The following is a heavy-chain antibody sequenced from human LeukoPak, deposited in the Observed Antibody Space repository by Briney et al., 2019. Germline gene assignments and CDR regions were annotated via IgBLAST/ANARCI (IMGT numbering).Heavy chain of an antibody. CDR2: ISSSSSTI. Sequence: HPGGSLRLSCAASGFTFSSYSMNWARQAPGKGLEWVSYISSSSSTIYYADSVKGRFTISRDNAKNSLYLQMNSLRAEDTAVYYCAGELYYYGSQFDYWGQGTLVTVSS. V-gene: IGHV3-48*01. D-gene: IGHD3-10*01. CDR1: GFTFSSYS. J-gene: IGHJ4*02. CDR3: AGELYYYGSQFDY.